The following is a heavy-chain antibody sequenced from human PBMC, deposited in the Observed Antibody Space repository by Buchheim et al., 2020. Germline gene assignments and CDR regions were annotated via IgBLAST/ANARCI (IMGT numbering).Heavy chain of an antibody. CDR3: ARVGFYNYGRENFDY. D-gene: IGHD5-18*01. J-gene: IGHJ4*02. CDR2: INPNRGGT. CDR1: GYTFTGYY. Sequence: QVQLVQSGAEVKKPGASVKVSCKASGYTFTGYYMHWVRQAPGQGLEWMGWINPNRGGTNYAEKFQGRVTMTRDTSMSTAYMELSRLRSDDTAVYYCARVGFYNYGRENFDYWGQGTL. V-gene: IGHV1-2*02.